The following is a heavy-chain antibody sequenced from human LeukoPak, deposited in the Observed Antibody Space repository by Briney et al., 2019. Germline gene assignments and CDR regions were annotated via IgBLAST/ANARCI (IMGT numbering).Heavy chain of an antibody. D-gene: IGHD5-18*01. CDR2: ISSGSGTM. V-gene: IGHV3-48*02. Sequence: GGSLRLSCAASGFTFNNYIMTWVRQAPGRGLEWVSYISSGSGTMYYADSVKGRFTISRDNAKKSLYLQMNSQRDEHTAVYYCARAVLGYSWVYDYWGQGTLVTVSS. CDR3: ARAVLGYSWVYDY. CDR1: GFTFNNYI. J-gene: IGHJ4*02.